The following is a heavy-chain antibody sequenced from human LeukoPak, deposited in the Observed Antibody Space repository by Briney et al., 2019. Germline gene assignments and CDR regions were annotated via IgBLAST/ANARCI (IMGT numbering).Heavy chain of an antibody. V-gene: IGHV3-53*01. J-gene: IGHJ6*02. CDR3: AREYCGGDCYHYYYGMDV. CDR2: LYRDGST. D-gene: IGHD2-21*02. CDR1: GFTVSSSY. Sequence: GGSLRLSCAASGFTVSSSYMSWVRHAPGRGLECVSDLYRDGSTYYADSVKGRFTISRDNSKNTLYLQMNSLRAEDTAVYYCAREYCGGDCYHYYYGMDVWGQGTTVTVSS.